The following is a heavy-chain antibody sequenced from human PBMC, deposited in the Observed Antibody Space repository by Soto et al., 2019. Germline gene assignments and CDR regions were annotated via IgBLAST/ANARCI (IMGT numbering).Heavy chain of an antibody. J-gene: IGHJ5*02. CDR1: CGSLSSGGYY. CDR2: IYYSGST. Sequence: SETLSLTCTVSCGSLSSGGYYWSWIRQHPGKGLEWIGYIYYSGSTYYNPSLKSRVTISVDTSKNQFSLKLSSVTAADTAVYYCARDGSVTLYGVLVPNMSYWFDPWGLGTLVTVSS. V-gene: IGHV4-31*03. CDR3: ARDGSVTLYGVLVPNMSYWFDP. D-gene: IGHD3-3*01.